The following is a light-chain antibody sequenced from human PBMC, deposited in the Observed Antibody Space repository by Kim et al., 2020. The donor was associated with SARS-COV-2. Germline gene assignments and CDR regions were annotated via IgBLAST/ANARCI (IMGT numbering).Light chain of an antibody. Sequence: PVGTVPPPCASSTGAVTSGHYPYWFQQKPGQAPGTLIYDTSTKHSWTPARFSGSLLGGKAALTLSGAQPEDEAEYYCLLSHSGGWVFGGGTQLTVL. CDR2: DTS. J-gene: IGLJ2*01. V-gene: IGLV7-46*01. CDR3: LLSHSGGWV. CDR1: TGAVTSGHY.